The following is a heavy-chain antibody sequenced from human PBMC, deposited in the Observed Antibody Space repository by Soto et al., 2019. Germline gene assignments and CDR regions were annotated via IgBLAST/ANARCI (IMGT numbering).Heavy chain of an antibody. CDR3: GTSPQWLDPPLFC. Sequence: SVKVSCKTSGGTFSSYVISWVRQAPGQGLEWMGGIIPMFGTANYTQKFQGRVSITADESTSSAYMELSGLTSEDTAVYYCGTSPQWLDPPLFCWGLGTLVTVSS. CDR1: GGTFSSYV. J-gene: IGHJ4*02. CDR2: IIPMFGTA. D-gene: IGHD6-19*01. V-gene: IGHV1-69*13.